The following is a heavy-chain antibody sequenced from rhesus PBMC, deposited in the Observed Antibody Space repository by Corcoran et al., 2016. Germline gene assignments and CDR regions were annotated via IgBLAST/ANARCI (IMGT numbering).Heavy chain of an antibody. J-gene: IGHJ4*01. V-gene: IGHV2-174*01. D-gene: IGHD5-12*01. CDR1: GFSLTTSGQG. CDR3: ARRGYSSSFDY. CDR2: IYWDDDN. Sequence: QVTLKESGPALVKPTQTLTLTCTLSGFSLTTSGQGVGWIRQPPGKALEGLALIYWDDDNRSRTSLNSRLTFSKDPSTHQVVLIMTDMDPVDTATYYCARRGYSSSFDYWGQGVLVTVSS.